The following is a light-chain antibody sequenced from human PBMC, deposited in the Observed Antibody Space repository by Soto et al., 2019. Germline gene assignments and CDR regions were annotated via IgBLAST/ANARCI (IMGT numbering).Light chain of an antibody. CDR2: GAS. CDR1: QSVSSSY. CDR3: QQYGSSPYT. Sequence: EIVLTQSPGTLSLSPGERATLSCRASQSVSSSYLAWYQQKPGQAPRLLIYGASSRATGIPDRFSGSGSGTAFTLTISRLEPEDSAVYYCQQYGSSPYTFGPGTKLEIK. J-gene: IGKJ2*01. V-gene: IGKV3-20*01.